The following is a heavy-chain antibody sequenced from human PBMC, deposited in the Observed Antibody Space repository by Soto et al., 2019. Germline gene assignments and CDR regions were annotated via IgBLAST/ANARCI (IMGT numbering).Heavy chain of an antibody. Sequence: EVQLVESGGGLVQPGGSLRLSCAASGFTFSSYWMHWVRQAPGKGLVWVSRINSDGSSTSSADSVKGRFTISRDNDKNTLYLQMNSLRAEDTAVDYCVRTGLVVAAATREDYWGQGTLVTVSS. J-gene: IGHJ4*02. D-gene: IGHD2-15*01. V-gene: IGHV3-74*01. CDR3: VRTGLVVAAATREDY. CDR2: INSDGSST. CDR1: GFTFSSYW.